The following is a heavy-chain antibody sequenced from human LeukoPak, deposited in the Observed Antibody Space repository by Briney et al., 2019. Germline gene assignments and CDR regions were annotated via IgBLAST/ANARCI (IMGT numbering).Heavy chain of an antibody. D-gene: IGHD6-19*01. V-gene: IGHV1-69*04. Sequence: ASVKVSCKASGGTFSSYAISWVRQAPGQGLEWMGRIIPILGIANYAQKFQGRVTITADKSTSTAYMELSSLRSEDTAVYYCARSIAVAGYTDYWGQGTLVTVSS. CDR3: ARSIAVAGYTDY. CDR1: GGTFSSYA. CDR2: IIPILGIA. J-gene: IGHJ4*02.